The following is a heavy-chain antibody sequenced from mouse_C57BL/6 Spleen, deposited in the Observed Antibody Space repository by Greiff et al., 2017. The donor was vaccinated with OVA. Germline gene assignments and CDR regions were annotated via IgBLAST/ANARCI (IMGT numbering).Heavy chain of an antibody. Sequence: VKVVESGAELVKPGASVKISCKASGYAFSSYWMNWVKQRPGKGLEWIGQIYPGDGDTNYNGKFKGKATLTADKSSSTAYMQLSSLTSEDSAVYFCARGLLRDYWGQGTTLTVSS. V-gene: IGHV1-80*01. CDR2: IYPGDGDT. CDR1: GYAFSSYW. D-gene: IGHD2-3*01. J-gene: IGHJ2*01. CDR3: ARGLLRDY.